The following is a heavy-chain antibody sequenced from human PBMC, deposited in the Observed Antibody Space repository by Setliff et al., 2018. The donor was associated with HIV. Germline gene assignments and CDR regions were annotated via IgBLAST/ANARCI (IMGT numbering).Heavy chain of an antibody. CDR3: AREWGSAAGPFDY. Sequence: SVKVSCKASGGTFSGYAINWVRQAPGQGLEWMGGIIPLFGTAHYAQRFRGRVTITADDSTSTAYVELSSLRSADTAVYYCAREWGSAAGPFDYWGQGTLVTVSS. D-gene: IGHD6-13*01. V-gene: IGHV1-69*13. CDR2: IIPLFGTA. CDR1: GGTFSGYA. J-gene: IGHJ4*02.